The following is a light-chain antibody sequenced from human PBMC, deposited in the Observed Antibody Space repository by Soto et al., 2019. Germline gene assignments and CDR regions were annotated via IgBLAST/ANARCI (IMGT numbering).Light chain of an antibody. J-gene: IGKJ4*01. V-gene: IGKV1-39*01. CDR2: AAS. CDR1: QSISSY. Sequence: DIQMTQCPSSLSASVGYRVTITCRASQSISSYLNWYQQKPGKAPKLLIYAASSLQSGVPSRFSGSGSGTDFTLTISSLQPEDFATYYCQQSYSTPRTFGGGTKVDIK. CDR3: QQSYSTPRT.